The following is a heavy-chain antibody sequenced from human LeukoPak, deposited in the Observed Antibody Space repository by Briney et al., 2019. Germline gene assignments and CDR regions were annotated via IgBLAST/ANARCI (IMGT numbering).Heavy chain of an antibody. CDR3: AREPGEAYYDFWSGYAGSNYYGMDV. J-gene: IGHJ6*02. CDR1: GYTFTSYA. V-gene: IGHV1-3*01. CDR2: INAGDGNT. D-gene: IGHD3-3*01. Sequence: GASVKVSCKASGYTFTSYAMHWVRQAPGQRLEWMGWINAGDGNTKYSQKFQGRVTMTRDTSISTAYMELSRLRSDDTAVYYCAREPGEAYYDFWSGYAGSNYYGMDVWGQGTTVTVSS.